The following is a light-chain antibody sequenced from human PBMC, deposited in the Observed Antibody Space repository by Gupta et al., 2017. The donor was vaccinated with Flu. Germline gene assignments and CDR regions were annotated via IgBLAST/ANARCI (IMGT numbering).Light chain of an antibody. J-gene: IGKJ2*01. V-gene: IGKV3-15*01. CDR1: QSVSSN. Sequence: EVVMTQTPATLSVSPGERATLSCRASQSVSSNFAWYQQKPGQAPRLLIYGAYTRTTGIPARFSGSGSGTDFTLTISSLQSEDFAVYYCQQYNNWPYTFGQGTRLEIK. CDR3: QQYNNWPYT. CDR2: GAY.